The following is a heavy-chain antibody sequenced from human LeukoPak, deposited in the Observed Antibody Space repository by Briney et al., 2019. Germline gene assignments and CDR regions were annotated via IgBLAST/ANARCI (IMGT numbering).Heavy chain of an antibody. CDR3: ARSSYYDILTGYYGGNFDY. V-gene: IGHV1-69*01. D-gene: IGHD3-9*01. CDR2: IIPIFGTA. CDR1: GGTFISYA. Sequence: SSVKVSCKASGGTFISYAISWVRQAPGQGREWMGGIIPIFGTANYAQKFQGRVTITADESTSTAYMELSSLRSEDTAVYYCARSSYYDILTGYYGGNFDYWGQGTLVTVSS. J-gene: IGHJ4*02.